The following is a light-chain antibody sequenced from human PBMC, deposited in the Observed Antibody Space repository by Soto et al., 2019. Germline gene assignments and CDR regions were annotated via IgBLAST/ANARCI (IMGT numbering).Light chain of an antibody. J-gene: IGLJ1*01. Sequence: QSALTQPASVSGSPGQSITISCTGISADVSSSNFVSWYQHRPGKAPSLILYDVSHRPSGVSNRFSGSKAGDTASLTISGLQLEDEADYYCTSYRRGPLYVFGTGTKVTV. CDR3: TSYRRGPLYV. CDR2: DVS. CDR1: SADVSSSNF. V-gene: IGLV2-14*03.